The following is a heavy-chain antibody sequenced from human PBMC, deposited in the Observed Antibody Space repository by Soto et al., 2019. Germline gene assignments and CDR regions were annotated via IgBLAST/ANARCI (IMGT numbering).Heavy chain of an antibody. CDR3: ASLHDYYDSSGYDAFDI. J-gene: IGHJ3*02. CDR1: GFTFSSYG. Sequence: LRLSCAASGFTFSSYGMHWVRQAPGKGLEWVAVIWYDGSNKYYADSVKGRFTISRDNSKNTLYLQMNSLRAEDTAVYYCASLHDYYDSSGYDAFDIWGQGTMVTVSS. D-gene: IGHD3-22*01. CDR2: IWYDGSNK. V-gene: IGHV3-33*01.